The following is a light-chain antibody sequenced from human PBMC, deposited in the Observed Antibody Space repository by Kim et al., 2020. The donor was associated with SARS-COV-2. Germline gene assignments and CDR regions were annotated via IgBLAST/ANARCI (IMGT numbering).Light chain of an antibody. J-gene: IGLJ1*01. V-gene: IGLV2-18*02. Sequence: QSVTISCPGNSRDVGIYTRVSWYQQPPGTAPKLMLYDVNNRPSGVPDRFSGSKSGNTASLTISGLQAEDEADYYCLSYTSSSTFVFGTGTKVTVL. CDR1: SRDVGIYTR. CDR3: LSYTSSSTFV. CDR2: DVN.